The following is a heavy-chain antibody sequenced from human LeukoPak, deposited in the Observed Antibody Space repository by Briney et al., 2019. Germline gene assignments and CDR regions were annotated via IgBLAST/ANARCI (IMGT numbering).Heavy chain of an antibody. CDR1: GGSISSSSYY. V-gene: IGHV4-39*07. D-gene: IGHD2-8*01. Sequence: SETLSLTCTVSGGSISSSSYYWGWIRQPPGKGLEWIGSIYYSGSTYYNPSLKSRVAISVDTSKNQFSLKLSSVTAADTAVYYCARGYCTNAVCSLGPTQAWGQGTLVTVSS. CDR2: IYYSGST. J-gene: IGHJ4*02. CDR3: ARGYCTNAVCSLGPTQA.